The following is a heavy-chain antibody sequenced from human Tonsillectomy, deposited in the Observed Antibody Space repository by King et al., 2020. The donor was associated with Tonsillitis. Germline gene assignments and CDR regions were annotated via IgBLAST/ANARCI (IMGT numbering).Heavy chain of an antibody. V-gene: IGHV1-2*02. CDR2: INPNSGDT. CDR3: ARVHFYGSGSSQYNWFDP. CDR1: AYTFTGYY. J-gene: IGHJ5*02. Sequence: HVQLVQSGAEVKKPGASVKVSCKASAYTFTGYYMHWVRQAPGQGLEWMGWINPNSGDTNYAQKFQGRVTMTRDTSISPAYMELSRLGSDDTAVYYCARVHFYGSGSSQYNWFDPWGQGTLVTVSS. D-gene: IGHD3-10*01.